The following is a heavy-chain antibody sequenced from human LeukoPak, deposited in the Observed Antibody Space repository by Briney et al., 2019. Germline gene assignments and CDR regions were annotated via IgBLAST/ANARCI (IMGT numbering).Heavy chain of an antibody. D-gene: IGHD4-17*01. Sequence: PSETLSLTCAVYGGSFSGYYWSWIRQPPGKGLEWIGEINHSGSTNYNPSLKSRVTISVDTSKNQFSLKLSSVTAADTAVYYCAREPSTTHLKDAFDIWGQGTMVTVSS. V-gene: IGHV4-34*01. CDR3: AREPSTTHLKDAFDI. CDR2: INHSGST. CDR1: GGSFSGYY. J-gene: IGHJ3*02.